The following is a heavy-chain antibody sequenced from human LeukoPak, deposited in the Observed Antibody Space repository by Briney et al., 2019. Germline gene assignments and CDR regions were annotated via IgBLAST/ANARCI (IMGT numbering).Heavy chain of an antibody. CDR2: ISAYNGNT. D-gene: IGHD6-13*01. J-gene: IGHJ5*02. CDR1: GYTFTRYD. V-gene: IGHV1-18*01. CDR3: ARRIAAAATYNWFDP. Sequence: ASVKVSCKASGYTFTRYDISWVRQAPGQGLEWMGWISAYNGNTNYAQKLQGRVTMTTDTSTSTAYMELRSLRSDDTAVYYCARRIAAAATYNWFDPWGQGTLVTVSS.